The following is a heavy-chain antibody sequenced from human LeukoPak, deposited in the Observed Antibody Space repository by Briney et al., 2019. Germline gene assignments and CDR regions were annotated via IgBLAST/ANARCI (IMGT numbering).Heavy chain of an antibody. D-gene: IGHD3-22*01. V-gene: IGHV4-59*01. CDR2: IYYSGST. CDR1: GGSISSYY. J-gene: IGHJ4*02. Sequence: PSETLSLTCTVSGGSISSYYWSWIRQPPGKGLEWIGYIYYSGSTNYNPSLKSRVTISVDTSKNQFSLKLSSVTAADTAVYYCARDRYYYDSSGYYYYFDYWGQGTLVTVSS. CDR3: ARDRYYYDSSGYYYYFDY.